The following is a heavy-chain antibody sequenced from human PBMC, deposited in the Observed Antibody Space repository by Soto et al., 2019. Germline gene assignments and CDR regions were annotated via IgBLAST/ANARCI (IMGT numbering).Heavy chain of an antibody. CDR3: ARGRGAAADYFDF. J-gene: IGHJ4*02. CDR2: ISSSTSHT. CDR1: GFTFSDYY. Sequence: QVQLVESGGGLVKPGGSLRLSCAVSGFTFSDYYMTWIRQAPGKGLEWVSYISSSTSHTNYADAVKGRFTISRDNAKNSLFVQMNSLRAEDTAVYYCARGRGAAADYFDFWGQGTLVTVSS. V-gene: IGHV3-11*05. D-gene: IGHD6-13*01.